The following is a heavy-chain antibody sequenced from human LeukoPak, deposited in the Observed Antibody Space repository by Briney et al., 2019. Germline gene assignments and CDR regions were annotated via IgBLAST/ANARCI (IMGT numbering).Heavy chain of an antibody. Sequence: ASVKVSCKASGYTFTGYYMHWVRQAPGQGLEWMGWTNPNSGGTNYAQKFQGRVTMTRDTSISTAYMELSRLRSDDTAVYYCARVISRLYGGSAAFDYWGQGTLVTVSS. CDR2: TNPNSGGT. V-gene: IGHV1-2*02. CDR1: GYTFTGYY. J-gene: IGHJ4*02. CDR3: ARVISRLYGGSAAFDY. D-gene: IGHD4-23*01.